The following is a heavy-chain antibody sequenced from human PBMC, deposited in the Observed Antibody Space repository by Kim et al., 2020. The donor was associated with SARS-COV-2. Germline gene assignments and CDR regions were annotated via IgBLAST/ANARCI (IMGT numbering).Heavy chain of an antibody. Sequence: GGSLRLSCAASGFTVSSNYMSWVRQAPGKGLEWVSVIYSGGSTYYADSVKGRFTISRDNSKNTLYLQMNSLRAEDTAVYYCARARLNRAGNWFDPWGQGTLVTVSS. V-gene: IGHV3-66*01. D-gene: IGHD6-13*01. J-gene: IGHJ5*02. CDR3: ARARLNRAGNWFDP. CDR1: GFTVSSNY. CDR2: IYSGGST.